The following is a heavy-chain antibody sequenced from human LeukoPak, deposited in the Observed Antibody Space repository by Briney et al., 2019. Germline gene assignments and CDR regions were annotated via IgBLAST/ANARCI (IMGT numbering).Heavy chain of an antibody. CDR1: GYTFTGYY. J-gene: IGHJ4*02. V-gene: IGHV1-2*02. CDR2: INPNSGGT. CDR3: ARHDSGEAGHDY. Sequence: ASVKLSCKASGYTFTGYYMHWVRQAPGQGLEWMRWINPNSGGTNYAQKYQGRVTMTRDTYISTAYMELSRLRSDDTAVYYCARHDSGEAGHDYWGQGTLVTVSS. D-gene: IGHD1-1*01.